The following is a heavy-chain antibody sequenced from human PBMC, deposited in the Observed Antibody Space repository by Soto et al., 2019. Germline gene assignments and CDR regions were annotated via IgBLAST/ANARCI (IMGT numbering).Heavy chain of an antibody. CDR2: FDPEDGET. Sequence: ASXKVSCKVSGYTLTELSMHWVRQAPGKGLEWMGGFDPEDGETIYAQKFQGRVTMTADTSTGTAYMELRSLRSDDTAVYYCAGEVGAVDYWGQGTLVTVSS. CDR1: GYTLTELS. J-gene: IGHJ4*02. D-gene: IGHD1-26*01. CDR3: AGEVGAVDY. V-gene: IGHV1-24*01.